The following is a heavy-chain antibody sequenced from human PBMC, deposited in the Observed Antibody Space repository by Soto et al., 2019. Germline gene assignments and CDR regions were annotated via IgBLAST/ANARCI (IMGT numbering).Heavy chain of an antibody. CDR3: ARLRQLWSTIYYYYGMDV. J-gene: IGHJ6*02. CDR1: GGSFSGSY. Sequence: PSETLSLTCAVYGGSFSGSYWSWIRQPPGKGLEWIGEINHSGSTNYNPSLKSRVTISVDTSKNQFSLKLSSVTAADTAVYYCARLRQLWSTIYYYYGMDVWGQGTTVT. D-gene: IGHD5-18*01. V-gene: IGHV4-34*01. CDR2: INHSGST.